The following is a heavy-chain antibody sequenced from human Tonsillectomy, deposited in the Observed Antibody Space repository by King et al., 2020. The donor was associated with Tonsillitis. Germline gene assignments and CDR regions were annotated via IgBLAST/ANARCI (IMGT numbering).Heavy chain of an antibody. CDR1: GFTFSNYW. Sequence: VQLVESGGGLVQPGGSLRLSCVASGFTFSNYWMTWVRQAPGKGLEWVANIKQDGSEKYYVDSVKGRFTISRDNAKNLMYLQMNSLRAEDTAVYYCARARGSYSLDYWGQGTLVTVSS. CDR2: IKQDGSEK. J-gene: IGHJ4*02. D-gene: IGHD1-26*01. CDR3: ARARGSYSLDY. V-gene: IGHV3-7*01.